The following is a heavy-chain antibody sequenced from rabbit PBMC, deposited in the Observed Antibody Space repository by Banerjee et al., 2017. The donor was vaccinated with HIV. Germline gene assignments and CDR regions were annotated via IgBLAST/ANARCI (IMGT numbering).Heavy chain of an antibody. V-gene: IGHV1S45*01. CDR2: IYTGDDTT. J-gene: IGHJ3*01. CDR3: ARAYVIGGTRLDL. Sequence: QEQLEESGGDLVKPEGSLTLTCTASGFSISSRYWICWVRQAPGKGLEWIGCIYTGDDTTYYANWAKGRFTISKTSSTTMTLQMTSLTDADTATYFCARAYVIGGTRLDLWGQGTLVTVS. CDR1: GFSISSRYW. D-gene: IGHD1-1*01.